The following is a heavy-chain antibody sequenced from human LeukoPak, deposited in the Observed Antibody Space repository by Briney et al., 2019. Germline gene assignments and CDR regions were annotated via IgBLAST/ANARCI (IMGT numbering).Heavy chain of an antibody. V-gene: IGHV3-7*01. Sequence: PGGSLRLSCAASGFTFSSYGMHWVRQAPGKGLEWVANIKQDGSEKYYVDSVKGRFTISRDNAKNSLYLQMNSLRADDTAVYYCARVEASGYDYGAFDYWGQGTLVTVSS. D-gene: IGHD5-12*01. CDR1: GFTFSSYG. CDR3: ARVEASGYDYGAFDY. CDR2: IKQDGSEK. J-gene: IGHJ4*02.